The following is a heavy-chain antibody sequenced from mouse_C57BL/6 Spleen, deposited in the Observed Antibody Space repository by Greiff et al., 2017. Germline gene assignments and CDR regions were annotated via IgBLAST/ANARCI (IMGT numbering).Heavy chain of an antibody. J-gene: IGHJ4*01. Sequence: VQLQQPGAELVRPGSSVKLSCKASGYTFTSYWMHWVKQRPIQGLEWIGNIDPSDSETHYNQKFKDKATLTVDKSSSTAYMQLSSLTSEDSAVYYCARRGYGSSYGAMDYRGQGTSVTVSS. V-gene: IGHV1-52*01. CDR2: IDPSDSET. CDR3: ARRGYGSSYGAMDY. D-gene: IGHD1-1*01. CDR1: GYTFTSYW.